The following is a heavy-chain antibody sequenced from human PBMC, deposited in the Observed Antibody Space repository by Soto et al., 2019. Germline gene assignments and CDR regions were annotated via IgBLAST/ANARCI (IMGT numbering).Heavy chain of an antibody. D-gene: IGHD3-3*01. J-gene: IGHJ6*02. CDR3: ASQKTYDFWSGSPRPYYYGMDV. Sequence: GGSLRLSCAASGFTFSSYSMNWVRQAPGKGLEWVSSISSSSSYIYCADSVKGRFTISRDNAKNSLYLQMNSLRAEDTAVYYCASQKTYDFWSGSPRPYYYGMDVWGQGTTVTVSS. CDR2: ISSSSSYI. V-gene: IGHV3-21*01. CDR1: GFTFSSYS.